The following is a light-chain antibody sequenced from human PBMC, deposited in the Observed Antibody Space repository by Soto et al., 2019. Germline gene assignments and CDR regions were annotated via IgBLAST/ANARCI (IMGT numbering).Light chain of an antibody. CDR1: SSDVGGYNY. J-gene: IGLJ1*01. V-gene: IGLV2-14*03. CDR2: DVS. CDR3: NSYTASSTLV. Sequence: QSALTQPASVSGSPGQSITISCTGTSSDVGGYNYVSWYQQHPGKAPRLTISDVSNRPSGVSNRFSGSKSGNTASLTISGLQAEDEADYYCNSYTASSTLVFGTGTKLTVL.